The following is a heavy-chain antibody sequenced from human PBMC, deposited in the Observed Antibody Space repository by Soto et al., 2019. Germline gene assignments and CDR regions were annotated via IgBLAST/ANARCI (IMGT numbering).Heavy chain of an antibody. J-gene: IGHJ6*02. CDR1: GFTFSTYG. Sequence: QVQLVDSGGGEVQPGRSLTISCAASGFTFSTYGMHWVRQTPGKGLEWVAVISYDGTNKCYSDSVKGRFTISRDNFKNTLNLQMNSLRADDTAVYSCAKDLQSYGDYDYYCYGMDVWGLGTRVTVSS. V-gene: IGHV3-30*18. CDR2: ISYDGTNK. D-gene: IGHD4-17*01. CDR3: AKDLQSYGDYDYYCYGMDV.